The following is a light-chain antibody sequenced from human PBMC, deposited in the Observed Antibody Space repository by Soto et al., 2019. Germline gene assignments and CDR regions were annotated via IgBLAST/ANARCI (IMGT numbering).Light chain of an antibody. CDR1: QSVGSSY. CDR2: GAS. J-gene: IGKJ1*01. Sequence: EIVLTQSPGTLSLSPGERSTLSCRASQSVGSSYLAWYQQKPGQAPRLLIYGASSRATGIPDRFSGSGSETDFTLTITRLEPEDSAVYYCQQYGSSRTFGQGTKVDIK. CDR3: QQYGSSRT. V-gene: IGKV3-20*01.